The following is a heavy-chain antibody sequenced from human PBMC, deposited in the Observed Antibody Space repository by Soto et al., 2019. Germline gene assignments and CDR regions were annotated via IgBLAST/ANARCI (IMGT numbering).Heavy chain of an antibody. CDR2: ITTDKGKT. CDR3: ATRSPAFDY. J-gene: IGHJ4*02. CDR1: GYTFTSYV. V-gene: IGHV1-18*01. Sequence: ASVKVSCKTSGYTFTSYVISWVRQAPGQGLEWMGWITTDKGKTTYAQKFQGRVAMTTDTSTSTAYMELRSLRSDDTAVYYCATRSPAFDYWGQGTVVTVSS.